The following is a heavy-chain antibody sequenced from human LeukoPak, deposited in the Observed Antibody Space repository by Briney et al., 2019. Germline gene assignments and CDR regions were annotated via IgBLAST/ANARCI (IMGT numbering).Heavy chain of an antibody. J-gene: IGHJ4*02. CDR3: ARDYSGSYA. Sequence: ETLSLTCAVSGYSISSGFHWAWVRQAPGKGLEWVANIKEDGSEKYYVDSVKGRFTISRDNAKNSVYLQMNSLSAEDTAVYYCARDYSGSYAWGQGTLATVSS. CDR1: GYSISSGF. V-gene: IGHV3-7*01. CDR2: IKEDGSEK. D-gene: IGHD1-26*01.